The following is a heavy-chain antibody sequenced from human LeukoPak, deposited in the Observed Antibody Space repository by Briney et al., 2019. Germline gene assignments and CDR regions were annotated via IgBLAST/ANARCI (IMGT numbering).Heavy chain of an antibody. J-gene: IGHJ3*02. D-gene: IGHD4-17*01. CDR1: GFTFSAYA. CDR3: ARDPNGDYIGAFDM. Sequence: GGSLRLSCTASGFTFSAYAMVWVRQAPGKGPEWVSAIRGGGGSAFYADSVKGRFTISRDNSKYTLFLQMNSLRAEDTAVYYCARDPNGDYIGAFDMWGPGTMVTVSS. CDR2: IRGGGGSA. V-gene: IGHV3-23*01.